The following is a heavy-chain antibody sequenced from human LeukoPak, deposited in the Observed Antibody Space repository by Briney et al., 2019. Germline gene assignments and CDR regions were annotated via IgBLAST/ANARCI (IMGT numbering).Heavy chain of an antibody. J-gene: IGHJ4*02. CDR2: IYYSGSA. D-gene: IGHD5-18*01. V-gene: IGHV4-59*08. CDR1: GGSISSYY. Sequence: SETLSLTCTVSGGSISSYYWSRIRQPPGKGLEWIGYIYYSGSANYNPSLKSRVTISVDTSKNQFSLKLSSVTAADTAVYYCTLTGYSYEFDYWGQGTLVTVSS. CDR3: TLTGYSYEFDY.